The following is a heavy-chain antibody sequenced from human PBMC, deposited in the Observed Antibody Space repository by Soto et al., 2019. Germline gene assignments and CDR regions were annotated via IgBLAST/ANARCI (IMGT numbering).Heavy chain of an antibody. V-gene: IGHV3-23*04. CDR3: AKGLLNGRWYAAD. Sequence: VQLVESGGVLVQPGESLRLSCETSGFTFSNCVMTWVRQPPGKRLEWVSVITTNGHTDYADSVKGRFTISRDNSKNTVYLQMNSLRAEDTAVYYCAKGLLNGRWYAADWGQGTLVTVSS. D-gene: IGHD6-13*01. CDR2: ITTNGHT. CDR1: GFTFSNCV. J-gene: IGHJ4*02.